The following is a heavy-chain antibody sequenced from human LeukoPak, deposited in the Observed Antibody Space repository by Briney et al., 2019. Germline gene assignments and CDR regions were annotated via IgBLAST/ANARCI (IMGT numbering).Heavy chain of an antibody. V-gene: IGHV1-18*01. CDR1: GYTFTSYG. CDR3: AREPPGLWFGELFGAFDI. CDR2: ISAYNGNT. Sequence: GASVKVSCKASGYTFTSYGISWVRQAPGQGLEWMGWISAYNGNTNYAQKLQGRVTMTTDTSTSTAYMELRSLRSDDTAVYYCAREPPGLWFGELFGAFDIWGQGTMVTVSS. J-gene: IGHJ3*02. D-gene: IGHD3-10*01.